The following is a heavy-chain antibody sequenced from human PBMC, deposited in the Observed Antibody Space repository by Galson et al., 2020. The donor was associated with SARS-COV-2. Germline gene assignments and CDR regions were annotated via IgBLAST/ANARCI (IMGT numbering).Heavy chain of an antibody. D-gene: IGHD2-2*01. Sequence: SETLSLTCAVSGYSISSGYYWGWIRQPPGKGLEWIGSIYHSGSTYYNPSLKSRVTISVDTSKNQFSLKLSSVTAADTAVYYCARARIDIVVVPAAMGWWCDPWGQGTLVTVSS. CDR3: ARARIDIVVVPAAMGWWCDP. J-gene: IGHJ5*02. V-gene: IGHV4-38-2*01. CDR1: GYSISSGYY. CDR2: IYHSGST.